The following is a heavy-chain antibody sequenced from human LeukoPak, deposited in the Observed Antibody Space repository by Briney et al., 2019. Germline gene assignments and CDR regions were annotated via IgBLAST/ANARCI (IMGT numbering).Heavy chain of an antibody. CDR2: IFYSGST. V-gene: IGHV4-59*01. CDR1: GGSISSYY. CDR3: ARGRVVLAWYFDY. Sequence: PSETLSLTCTVSGGSISSYYWSWIRQSPGKGLEWIGYIFYSGSTYYNPSLKSRVTISVDTSKNQFSLKLSSVTAADTAVYYCARGRVVLAWYFDYWGQGTLVTVSS. D-gene: IGHD2-15*01. J-gene: IGHJ4*02.